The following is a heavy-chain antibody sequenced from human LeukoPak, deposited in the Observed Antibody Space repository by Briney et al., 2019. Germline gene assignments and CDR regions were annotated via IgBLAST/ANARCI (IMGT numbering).Heavy chain of an antibody. D-gene: IGHD2-8*01. CDR1: GDSISGSSYY. V-gene: IGHV4-39*01. Sequence: SETLSLTCTVSGDSISGSSYYWGWIRQPPGKGLEWIGTIYYSGSTYYNPSLKSRVTISVDTSKNQFSLKLSSVTAADTAVFYCARIVPLVTNYFDPWGQGTLVTVSS. CDR3: ARIVPLVTNYFDP. CDR2: IYYSGST. J-gene: IGHJ5*02.